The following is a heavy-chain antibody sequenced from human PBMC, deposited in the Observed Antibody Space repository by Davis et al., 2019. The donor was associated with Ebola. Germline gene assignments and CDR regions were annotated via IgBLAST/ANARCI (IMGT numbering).Heavy chain of an antibody. Sequence: GGSLRLSCEASGFIFSSYSMTWVRQAPGTGLEWVASISSSGNNIYYGDSVKGRFTISRDNAKNSLYLELSSLRVEDTAINYCARDRGGSDRTPIDYWGQGTLVTVSS. CDR3: ARDRGGSDRTPIDY. D-gene: IGHD1-26*01. J-gene: IGHJ4*02. V-gene: IGHV3-21*01. CDR2: ISSSGNNI. CDR1: GFIFSSYS.